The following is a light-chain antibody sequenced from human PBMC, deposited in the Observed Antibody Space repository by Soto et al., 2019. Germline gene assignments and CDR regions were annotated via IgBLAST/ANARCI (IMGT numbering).Light chain of an antibody. CDR3: QQYNGYSTWT. Sequence: DIQMTQSPSTLSASVGDRVTITCRASQSISRWLAWYLQKSGKAPKVLIWDATTLHRGVPSRFSGSGSGTEFTLTISSLQPDDFATYYCQQYNGYSTWTFGQGTKVEIK. V-gene: IGKV1-5*01. CDR2: DAT. J-gene: IGKJ1*01. CDR1: QSISRW.